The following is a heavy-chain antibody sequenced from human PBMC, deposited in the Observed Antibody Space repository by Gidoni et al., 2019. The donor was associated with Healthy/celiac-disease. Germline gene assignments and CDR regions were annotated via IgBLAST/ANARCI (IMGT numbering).Heavy chain of an antibody. V-gene: IGHV4-39*07. Sequence: QLQLQESGPGLVKPSETLSLTCTVSGGSISSSSYYWGWIRQPPGKGLEWIGSIYYSGSTYYNPSLKSRVTISVDTSKNQFSLKLSSVTVADTAVYYCARGGSLEWLLDWGQGTLVTVSS. J-gene: IGHJ4*02. CDR2: IYYSGST. CDR3: ARGGSLEWLLD. D-gene: IGHD3-3*01. CDR1: GGSISSSSYY.